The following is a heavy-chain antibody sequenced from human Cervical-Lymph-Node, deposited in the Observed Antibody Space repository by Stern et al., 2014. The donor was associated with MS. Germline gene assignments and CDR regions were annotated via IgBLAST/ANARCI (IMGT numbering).Heavy chain of an antibody. V-gene: IGHV3-11*01. CDR2: FSGTGTTT. J-gene: IGHJ5*02. D-gene: IGHD1-1*01. CDR1: GFTFSDYY. CDR3: AKDRRERNDRDGLDL. Sequence: VQLVESGGGVVKPGGSLRLSCLASGFTFSDYYMTWIRQAPGQGLEWVAYFSGTGTTTSYGESVRGRFTISRDNSKNSLYLQMNGLKVDDTAVYYCAKDRRERNDRDGLDLWGQGTLVTVSS.